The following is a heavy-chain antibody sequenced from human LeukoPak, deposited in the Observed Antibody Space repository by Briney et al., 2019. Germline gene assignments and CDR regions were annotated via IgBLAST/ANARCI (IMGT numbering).Heavy chain of an antibody. CDR1: GVSFSGYY. D-gene: IGHD4-17*01. CDR2: INHSGST. V-gene: IGHV4-34*01. Sequence: PSETLSLTCAVSGVSFSGYYWSWVRQPPGKGLEWVGEINHSGSTNYNPSLMSRVTISVDTSKNQFSLDLSSVTAADTAVYYCARGPVTKYWGQGTLVTVSS. J-gene: IGHJ4*02. CDR3: ARGPVTKY.